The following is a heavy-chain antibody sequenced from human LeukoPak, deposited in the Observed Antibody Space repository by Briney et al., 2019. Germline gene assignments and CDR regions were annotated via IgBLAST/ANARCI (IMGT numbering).Heavy chain of an antibody. CDR2: IYNSGNT. Sequence: KTSETLSLTCTVSGGSISGYYWSWIRQPPGKGLEWTGYIYNSGNTYYSPSLKSRVTISGDTSKNQFSLNLSSVTAADTAVYYCARDIGSSGSGWYGAFDIWGQGTMVTVSS. CDR3: ARDIGSSGSGWYGAFDI. D-gene: IGHD6-19*01. J-gene: IGHJ3*02. V-gene: IGHV4-59*13. CDR1: GGSISGYY.